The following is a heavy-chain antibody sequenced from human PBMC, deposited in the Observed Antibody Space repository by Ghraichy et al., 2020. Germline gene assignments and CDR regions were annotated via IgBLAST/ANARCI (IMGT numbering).Heavy chain of an antibody. CDR1: GGSISLYY. Sequence: LETLSLTCTVSGGSISLYYWSWIRQPPGKGLEWIGSIFYTGITNYNPSLKSRVTISVDTSKNQFSLRLTSVTAADTAVYYCARGAHSSGWSDFWGQGTLISVSS. J-gene: IGHJ4*02. CDR3: ARGAHSSGWSDF. CDR2: IFYTGIT. V-gene: IGHV4-59*01. D-gene: IGHD6-19*01.